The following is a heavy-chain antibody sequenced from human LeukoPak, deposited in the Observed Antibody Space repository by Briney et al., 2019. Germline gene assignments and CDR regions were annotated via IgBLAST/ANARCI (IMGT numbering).Heavy chain of an antibody. CDR2: IYYSGST. CDR3: ARDQDSSGYSDY. J-gene: IGHJ4*02. CDR1: GYSISSGYY. V-gene: IGHV4-31*03. Sequence: SETLSLTCTVSGYSISSGYYWSWIRQHPGKGLEWIGYIYYSGSTYYNPSLKSRVTISVDTSKNQFSLKLSSVTAADTAVYYCARDQDSSGYSDYWGQGTLVTVSS. D-gene: IGHD3-22*01.